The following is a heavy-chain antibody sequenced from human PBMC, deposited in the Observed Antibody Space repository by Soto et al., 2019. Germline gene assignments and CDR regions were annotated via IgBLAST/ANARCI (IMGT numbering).Heavy chain of an antibody. D-gene: IGHD1-7*01. CDR1: GFTFSSYG. Sequence: EVQLLESGGGLVQPGGSLRLSCAASGFTFSSYGMTWVRQAPGKGLEWVSLSSATGAGTYYADSVQGRFTISRDNSKNTQYLQMTSLRANDTTVYYCAKDRRAGGNYGFYSDFWGQGALVIVPS. J-gene: IGHJ4*02. V-gene: IGHV3-23*01. CDR3: AKDRRAGGNYGFYSDF. CDR2: SSATGAGT.